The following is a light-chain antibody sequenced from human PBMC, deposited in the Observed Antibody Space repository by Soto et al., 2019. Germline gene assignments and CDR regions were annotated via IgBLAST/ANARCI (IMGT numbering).Light chain of an antibody. J-gene: IGKJ4*01. CDR1: QSVSSY. V-gene: IGKV3-11*01. CDR2: DAS. Sequence: EIVLTPSPATLSFSERLRATHSFRASQSVSSYLAWYQQKPGQAPRLLIYDASNRATGIPARFSGSGSGTDFTLTISSLEPEDFAVYYCQQRSNWPPILTFGGGTKVDIK. CDR3: QQRSNWPPILT.